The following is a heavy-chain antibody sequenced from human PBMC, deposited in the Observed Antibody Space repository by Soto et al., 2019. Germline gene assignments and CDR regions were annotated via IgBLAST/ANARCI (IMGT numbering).Heavy chain of an antibody. CDR2: IYYSGST. CDR1: GGSLSRYY. D-gene: IGHD3-10*01. V-gene: IGHV4-59*01. J-gene: IGHJ4*02. Sequence: SETLSLTCTVSGGSLSRYYWSWIRQPPGKGLEWIGYIYYSGSTNYNPSLKSRVTISVDTSKNQFSLKLSSVTAADTALYYCVIFFLRGSNPGLAGNWREATLFTV. CDR3: VIFFLRGSNPGLAGN.